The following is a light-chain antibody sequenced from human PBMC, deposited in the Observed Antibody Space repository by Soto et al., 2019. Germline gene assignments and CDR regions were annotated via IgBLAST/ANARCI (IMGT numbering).Light chain of an antibody. J-gene: IGLJ3*02. CDR3: QTWDSGILV. CDR1: SGHSNYA. V-gene: IGLV4-69*02. CDR2: LNSDGSH. Sequence: QPVLTQSSSASASLGASVKLTCTLSSGHSNYAIAWHQQQPQKGPRYLMKLNSDGSHTKGDGIPDRFSGSSSGAERYLTISSLQSDDEADYYCQTWDSGILVFGGGTKVTVL.